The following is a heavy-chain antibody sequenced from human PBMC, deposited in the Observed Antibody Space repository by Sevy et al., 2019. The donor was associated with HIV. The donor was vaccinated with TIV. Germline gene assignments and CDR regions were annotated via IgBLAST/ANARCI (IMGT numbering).Heavy chain of an antibody. D-gene: IGHD4-17*01. CDR1: GYSFTAYY. Sequence: GESLKISCKTSGYSFTAYYIHWVRQAPGQGLEWMGWMSPNTGDTNVAQKFQGRVTMARDTSITTAYLELSSLRSDDTAIYYCARAVYGEAKDYWGQGTLVTVSS. CDR2: MSPNTGDT. J-gene: IGHJ4*02. V-gene: IGHV1-2*02. CDR3: ARAVYGEAKDY.